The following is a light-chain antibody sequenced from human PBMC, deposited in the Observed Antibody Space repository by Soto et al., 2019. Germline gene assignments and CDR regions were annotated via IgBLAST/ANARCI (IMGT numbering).Light chain of an antibody. V-gene: IGKV1-27*01. J-gene: IGKJ4*01. CDR3: QKYDNAPLT. CDR2: AAY. Sequence: DIQMTQAPSSLSASVGDRVTITCRARQDISTYLAWYQQKPGKVPKLLISAAYTLQSGVPPRFSGSGSGTDFTLTISSLKPEDVATYYCQKYDNAPLTVGGGTKVEIK. CDR1: QDISTY.